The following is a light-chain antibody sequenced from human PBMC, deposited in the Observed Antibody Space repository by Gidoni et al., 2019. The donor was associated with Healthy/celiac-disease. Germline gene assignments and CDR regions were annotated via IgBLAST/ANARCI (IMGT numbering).Light chain of an antibody. Sequence: VLTHPPATLSSSPGERATLSCGASQSVSSSYLSWYQQKPGLAPRLLIYDSSNRATGTPDMFSSSGSGAVFTLTISRLEPEDFAVYYCQQYSSSPTFGPGTKVEIK. J-gene: IGKJ3*01. V-gene: IGKV3D-20*01. CDR3: QQYSSSPT. CDR2: DSS. CDR1: QSVSSSY.